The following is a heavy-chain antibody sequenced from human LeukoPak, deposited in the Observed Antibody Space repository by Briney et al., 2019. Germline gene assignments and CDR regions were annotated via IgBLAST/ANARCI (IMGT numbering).Heavy chain of an antibody. Sequence: GGSLRLSCVASGFTFDDYGMSWVRHAPGKGLEWVSGINWNGGSIGYADSVKGRFTISRDNAKNSLYLQMNSLRAEDTALYYCARVPDYGDYGDAFDIWGQGTMVTVSS. CDR2: INWNGGSI. CDR3: ARVPDYGDYGDAFDI. CDR1: GFTFDDYG. J-gene: IGHJ3*02. D-gene: IGHD4-17*01. V-gene: IGHV3-20*04.